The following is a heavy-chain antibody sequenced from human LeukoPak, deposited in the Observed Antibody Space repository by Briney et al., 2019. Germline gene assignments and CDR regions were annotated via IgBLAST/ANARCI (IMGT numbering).Heavy chain of an antibody. V-gene: IGHV4-34*01. Sequence: PSETLSLTCTVSGGSISSYYWSWIRQPPGKGLEWIGEINHSGSTNYNPSLKSRVTISVDTSKNQFSLKLSSVTAADTAVYYCARGPHTGVNYYDSSGYYYWGQGTLVTVSS. CDR1: GGSISSYY. CDR3: ARGPHTGVNYYDSSGYYY. CDR2: INHSGST. D-gene: IGHD3-22*01. J-gene: IGHJ4*02.